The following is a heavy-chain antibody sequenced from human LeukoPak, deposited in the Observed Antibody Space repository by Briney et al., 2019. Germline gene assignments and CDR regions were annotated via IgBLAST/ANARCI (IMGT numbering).Heavy chain of an antibody. CDR1: GFAFSSYW. CDR3: ARLGYYGSGVYFDY. J-gene: IGHJ4*02. Sequence: GGSLRLSCAASGFAFSSYWMSWVRQAPGKGLEWVANIKQDGSEKYYVDSVKGRFTISRDNAKNSLYLQMNSQRAEDTAVYYCARLGYYGSGVYFDYWGQGTLVTVSS. D-gene: IGHD3-10*01. V-gene: IGHV3-7*01. CDR2: IKQDGSEK.